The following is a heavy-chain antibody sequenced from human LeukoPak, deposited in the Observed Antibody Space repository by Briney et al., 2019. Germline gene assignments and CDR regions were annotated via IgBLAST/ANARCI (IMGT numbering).Heavy chain of an antibody. CDR1: GASINNYY. CDR2: VYYTGST. CDR3: ARYSDHGLDV. Sequence: SETLSLTCSVSGASINNYYWNWIRQPPGKGLEWIGYVYYTGSTNHNPSLKSRLTLSLDTSKNQLSLRLSFVTAADTAVYYCARYSDHGLDVWGQGATVTVSS. J-gene: IGHJ6*02. V-gene: IGHV4-59*12.